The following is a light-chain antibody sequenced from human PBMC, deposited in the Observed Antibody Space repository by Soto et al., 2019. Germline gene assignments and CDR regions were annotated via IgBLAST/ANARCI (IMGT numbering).Light chain of an antibody. J-gene: IGKJ2*01. CDR3: QQLNSHPRT. Sequence: DIQVTQSPIFLSASVGDRVTISCRSSQASFNYLAWYQQKPGKAPNLLIFGASTLQSGVPSRFSVSGSGTEFTLTISSLQPEDFAPYYCQQLNSHPRTFGQGPKMEIK. CDR1: QASFNY. V-gene: IGKV1-9*01. CDR2: GAS.